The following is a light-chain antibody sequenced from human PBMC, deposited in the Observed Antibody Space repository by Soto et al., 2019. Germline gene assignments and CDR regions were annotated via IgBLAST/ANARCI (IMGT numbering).Light chain of an antibody. CDR1: QSVSSN. J-gene: IGKJ2*01. V-gene: IGKV3-15*01. CDR2: GAS. CDR3: QQYNNWPPYT. Sequence: EMVMTQSLATLSVSPGERATLSCRASQSVSSNLAWYQQKPGQAPRLLIYGASTRATGIPARFSGSGSGTEFTLTISSLQSEDFAVYYCQQYNNWPPYTFGQGTKVDIK.